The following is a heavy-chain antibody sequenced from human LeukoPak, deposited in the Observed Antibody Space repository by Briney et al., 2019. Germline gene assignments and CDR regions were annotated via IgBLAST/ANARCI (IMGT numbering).Heavy chain of an antibody. CDR3: AKDRDHTTYGYYFDY. D-gene: IGHD4-17*01. Sequence: PGGSLRLSCTASGFTFSSYAMNWVRQAPGKGLEWVSGICAGGTFTYYADSVKGRFTIFRDNYRNALYLQMNSLRADDTAVYYCAKDRDHTTYGYYFDYGGQGTLVTVSS. CDR1: GFTFSSYA. V-gene: IGHV3-23*01. J-gene: IGHJ4*02. CDR2: ICAGGTFT.